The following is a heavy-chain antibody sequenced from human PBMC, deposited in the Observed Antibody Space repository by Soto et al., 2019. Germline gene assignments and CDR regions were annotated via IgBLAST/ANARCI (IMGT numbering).Heavy chain of an antibody. V-gene: IGHV4-31*03. CDR1: GGSISSGGYY. CDR3: ARGVTMVRGVIHNKYFDY. D-gene: IGHD3-10*01. Sequence: SETLSLTCTVSGGSISSGGYYWSWIRQHPGKGLEWIGYIYYSGSTYYNPSHKSRVTISVDTSKNQFSLKLSSVTAADTAVYYCARGVTMVRGVIHNKYFDYWGQGTLVTVSS. CDR2: IYYSGST. J-gene: IGHJ4*02.